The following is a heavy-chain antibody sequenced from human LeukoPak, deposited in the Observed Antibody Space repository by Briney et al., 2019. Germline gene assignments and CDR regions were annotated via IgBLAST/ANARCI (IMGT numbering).Heavy chain of an antibody. J-gene: IGHJ4*02. D-gene: IGHD4/OR15-4a*01. CDR2: ISSSGSTI. Sequence: RGSLRLSCAASALTFSSYEMNWVRQAPGKGLERVSYISSSGSTIYYADSVKDRFTISRDNAKNSLYLQMNSLGAEDTAVYYCARGVPIDYWGQGTLVTVSS. V-gene: IGHV3-48*03. CDR3: ARGVPIDY. CDR1: ALTFSSYE.